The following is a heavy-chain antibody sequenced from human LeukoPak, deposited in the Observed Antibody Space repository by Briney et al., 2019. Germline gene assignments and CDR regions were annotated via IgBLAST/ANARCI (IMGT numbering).Heavy chain of an antibody. CDR2: FDPEDGET. CDR1: GHTLTELS. CDR3: ATVFNQGYENSGFRFDY. Sequence: GASVKVSCKVSGHTLTELSMHWVRQAPGKGLEWMGGFDPEDGETIYAQKFQGRVTMTEDTSTDTAYMELSSLRSEDTAVYYCATVFNQGYENSGFRFDYWGQGTLVTVSS. J-gene: IGHJ4*02. D-gene: IGHD3-22*01. V-gene: IGHV1-24*01.